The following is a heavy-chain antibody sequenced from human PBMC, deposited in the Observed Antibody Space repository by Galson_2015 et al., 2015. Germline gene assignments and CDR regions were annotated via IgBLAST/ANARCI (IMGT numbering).Heavy chain of an antibody. CDR1: GGSISSYY. CDR3: ATGSFTYYYGMDV. V-gene: IGHV4-59*01. J-gene: IGHJ6*02. Sequence: SETLSLTCTVSGGSISSYYWSWIRQPPGKGLEWIGYIYYSGSTNYNPSLKSRVTISVDTSKNQFSLKLSSVTAADTAVYYCATGSFTYYYGMDVWGQGTTVPVSS. CDR2: IYYSGST.